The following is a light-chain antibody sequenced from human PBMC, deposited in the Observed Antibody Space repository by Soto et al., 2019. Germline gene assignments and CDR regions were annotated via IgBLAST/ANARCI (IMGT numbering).Light chain of an antibody. V-gene: IGLV1-44*01. CDR2: SNN. CDR3: AAWDDRLIGYV. Sequence: QSVLTQPPSASGTPGQRVTISCSGTRSNIGSNTVNWYRLLPGTAPELLMYSNNQRPSGVPGRFSASKSGTSASLAISGLQSEDESDYYCAAWDDRLIGYVFGTGTKSPS. J-gene: IGLJ1*01. CDR1: RSNIGSNT.